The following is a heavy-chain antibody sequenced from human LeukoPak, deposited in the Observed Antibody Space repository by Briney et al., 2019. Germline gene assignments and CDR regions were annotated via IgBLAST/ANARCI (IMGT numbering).Heavy chain of an antibody. CDR2: ITTTVGDT. D-gene: IGHD3-16*02. Sequence: GGSLRLSCVASGFTFTDYAMTWVRQPPGRRLEWVSTITTTVGDTHYADSVKGRFTVSRGDSKGTLFLQMNSLRAEDTGVYYCAKEGELSFFDYWGQGTLVTVSS. CDR1: GFTFTDYA. J-gene: IGHJ4*02. CDR3: AKEGELSFFDY. V-gene: IGHV3-23*01.